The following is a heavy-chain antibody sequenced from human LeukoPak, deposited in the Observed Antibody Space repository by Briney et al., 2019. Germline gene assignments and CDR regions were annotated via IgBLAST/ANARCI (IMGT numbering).Heavy chain of an antibody. J-gene: IGHJ3*02. CDR3: AREAYYYGSGSYSSGAFDI. V-gene: IGHV4-30-2*01. D-gene: IGHD3-10*01. Sequence: SETLSLTCTVSGGSISSSSYSWSWIRQPPGKGLEWIGYIYHSGSTYYNPSLKSRVTISVDRSKNQFSLKLSSVTAADTAVYYCAREAYYYGSGSYSSGAFDIWGQGTMVTVSS. CDR2: IYHSGST. CDR1: GGSISSSSYS.